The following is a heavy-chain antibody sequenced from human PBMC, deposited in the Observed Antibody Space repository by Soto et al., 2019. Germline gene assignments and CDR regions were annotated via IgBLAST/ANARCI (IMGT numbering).Heavy chain of an antibody. J-gene: IGHJ5*02. Sequence: SETLSLTCTVSGGSISSYYWSWIRQPPGKGLEWIGYIYYSGSTNYNPSLKSRVTISVDTSKNQFSLKLSSVTAADTAVYYCARDVNYGPRCFDPWGQGTLVTVSS. CDR2: IYYSGST. V-gene: IGHV4-59*01. D-gene: IGHD4-17*01. CDR1: GGSISSYY. CDR3: ARDVNYGPRCFDP.